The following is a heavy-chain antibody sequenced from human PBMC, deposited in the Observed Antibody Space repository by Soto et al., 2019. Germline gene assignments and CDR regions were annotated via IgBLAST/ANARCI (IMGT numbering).Heavy chain of an antibody. CDR1: AFTLRRYV. Sequence: QVQLVESGGGAVQPGRSLRLSCTASAFTLRRYVMHWVRKAPGKGLVWVAVISHDGGNKYYADSVRGRFTISRDNSKNITYLQMNSLRAEDTSVYYCAKDPASAAGIFFDYSYYMDVWGKGTTVTVSS. D-gene: IGHD6-13*01. CDR3: AKDPASAAGIFFDYSYYMDV. V-gene: IGHV3-30*18. CDR2: ISHDGGNK. J-gene: IGHJ6*03.